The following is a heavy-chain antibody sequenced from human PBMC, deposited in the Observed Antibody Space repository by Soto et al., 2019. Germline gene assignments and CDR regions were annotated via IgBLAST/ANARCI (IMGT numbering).Heavy chain of an antibody. V-gene: IGHV3-23*01. CDR1: GFTFSSYA. J-gene: IGHJ6*02. CDR2: ISGSGGST. Sequence: PGGSLRLSCAASGFTFSSYAMSWVRQAPGKGLEWVSAISGSGGSTYSADSVKGRFTISRDNSKNTLYLQMNSLRAEDTAVYYCARELETTVDYYYGMDVWGQGTTVTVSS. CDR3: ARELETTVDYYYGMDV. D-gene: IGHD4-17*01.